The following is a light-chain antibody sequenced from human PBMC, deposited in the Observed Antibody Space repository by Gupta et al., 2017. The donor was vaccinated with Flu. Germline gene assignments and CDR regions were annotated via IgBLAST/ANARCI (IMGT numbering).Light chain of an antibody. CDR2: LNSDGSH. V-gene: IGLV4-69*01. CDR1: SGHRSYA. CDR3: QTWDTGIQV. J-gene: IGLJ3*02. Sequence: HLLLTQSPSSSASLGASVKLTCTLSSGHRSYAIAWHQQQPEKGPRYLMKLNSDGSHSKGDGIPDRFSGSSSGAARNLTIASRQAEDEADYYCQTWDTGIQVFGGGTKLTVL.